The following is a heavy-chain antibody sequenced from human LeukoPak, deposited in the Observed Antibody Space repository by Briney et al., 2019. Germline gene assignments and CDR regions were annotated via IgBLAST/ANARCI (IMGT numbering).Heavy chain of an antibody. CDR3: ARATTVTTRWFDP. CDR1: GYSVSSDYY. J-gene: IGHJ5*02. Sequence: SETLSLTSTVSGYSVSSDYYWGWIRQPPGKGPEWIGSIYHDGNTYYNPSLKSRVTISVDTSKNQFSLKLTSMTAADTAVYYCARATTVTTRWFDPWGQGTLVTVSS. D-gene: IGHD4-11*01. CDR2: IYHDGNT. V-gene: IGHV4-38-2*02.